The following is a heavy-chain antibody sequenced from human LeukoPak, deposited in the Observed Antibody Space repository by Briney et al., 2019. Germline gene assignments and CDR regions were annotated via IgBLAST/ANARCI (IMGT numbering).Heavy chain of an antibody. CDR3: ARDGYCSGGSCYDYYYGMDV. CDR2: IYHSGST. CDR1: GGSISSSNW. Sequence: PSGTLSLTCAVSGGSISSSNWWSGVRQPPGKGLEGIGEIYHSGSTNYNPSLKSRVTISVDKSKNQFSLKLSSVTAADTAVYYCARDGYCSGGSCYDYYYGMDVWGQGTTVTVSS. D-gene: IGHD2-15*01. V-gene: IGHV4-4*02. J-gene: IGHJ6*02.